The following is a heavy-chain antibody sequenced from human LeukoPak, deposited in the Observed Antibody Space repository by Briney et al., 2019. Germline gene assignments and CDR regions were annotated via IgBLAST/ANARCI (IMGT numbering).Heavy chain of an antibody. CDR3: ASLLGSNYYGSGSPRGYDAFDI. D-gene: IGHD3-10*01. J-gene: IGHJ3*02. CDR1: GGSLSSYY. V-gene: IGHV4-59*01. Sequence: SETLSLTCTVSGGSLSSYYWSWIRQTPGKGLEWIGYIYYTGSTNYNPSLKSRVTISVDTSKNQFSLKLSSVTAADTAVYYCASLLGSNYYGSGSPRGYDAFDIWGQGTMVTVSS. CDR2: IYYTGST.